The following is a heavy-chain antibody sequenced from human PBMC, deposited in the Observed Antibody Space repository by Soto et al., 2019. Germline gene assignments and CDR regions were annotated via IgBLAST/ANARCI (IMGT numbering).Heavy chain of an antibody. CDR3: TKDDATTAFDY. J-gene: IGHJ4*02. D-gene: IGHD4-17*01. CDR1: GFTFSSFA. Sequence: EVQLLEAGGGLGQPGGSLRLSCAASGFTFSSFAMSWVRQAPGKGLEWLSAISGTGDSTHYADSVKGRFTISRDNSKSTLYLQMNSLRGEDTAVYYCTKDDATTAFDYWGQGTLVTVSS. V-gene: IGHV3-23*01. CDR2: ISGTGDST.